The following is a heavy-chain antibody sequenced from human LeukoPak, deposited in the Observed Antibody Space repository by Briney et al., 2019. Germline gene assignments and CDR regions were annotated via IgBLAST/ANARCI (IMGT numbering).Heavy chain of an antibody. D-gene: IGHD6-13*01. CDR3: ARSYSSSWSLGSHQHPDY. CDR1: GYTFTSYY. V-gene: IGHV1-46*01. CDR2: INPSGGST. Sequence: ASVKVSCKASGYTFTSYYMHWVRQAPGQGLEWMGIINPSGGSTSYAQKFQGRVTMTRDMSTSTVYMELSSLRSEDTAVYYCARSYSSSWSLGSHQHPDYWGQGTLVTVSS. J-gene: IGHJ4*02.